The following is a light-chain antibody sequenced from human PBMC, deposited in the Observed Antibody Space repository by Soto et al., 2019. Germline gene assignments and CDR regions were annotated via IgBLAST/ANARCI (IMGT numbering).Light chain of an antibody. Sequence: EIVLTHSPVTLSLSPGERATLSCRASQSVNAYLAWYQQKPGQAPRLLIYDASVRATGIPARFSGSGSGTDFTLTISSLEPEDSAVYYCQQHLGRHTFGQGTKV. CDR1: QSVNAY. J-gene: IGKJ1*01. CDR3: QQHLGRHT. CDR2: DAS. V-gene: IGKV3-11*01.